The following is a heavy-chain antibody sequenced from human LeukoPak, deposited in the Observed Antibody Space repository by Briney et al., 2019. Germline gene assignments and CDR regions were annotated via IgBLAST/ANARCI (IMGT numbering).Heavy chain of an antibody. Sequence: ASVKVSCKASGGTFSRYAISWVRQAPGQGLEWMGGIIPIFGTANYAQKFQGRVTITADESTSTAYMEVGSLRSEDTAVYYCAGAYSGYDFFDYWGQGILVTVSS. CDR1: GGTFSRYA. D-gene: IGHD5-12*01. CDR3: AGAYSGYDFFDY. J-gene: IGHJ4*02. CDR2: IIPIFGTA. V-gene: IGHV1-69*13.